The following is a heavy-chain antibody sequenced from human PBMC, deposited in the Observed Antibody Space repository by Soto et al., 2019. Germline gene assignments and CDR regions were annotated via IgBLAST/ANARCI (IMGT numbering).Heavy chain of an antibody. J-gene: IGHJ5*02. Sequence: GGSLRLSCAASGFTFSDYYMSWIRQAPGKGLEWLSYISGSSDNTNYADSVKGRFTISRDNAKKSLYLEMNSLRAEDTAVYYCATITMMTWGQGTLVT. CDR3: ATITMMT. CDR2: ISGSSDNT. CDR1: GFTFSDYY. D-gene: IGHD3-22*01. V-gene: IGHV3-11*06.